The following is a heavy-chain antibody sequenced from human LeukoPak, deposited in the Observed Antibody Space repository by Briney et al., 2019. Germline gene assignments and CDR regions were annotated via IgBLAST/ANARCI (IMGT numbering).Heavy chain of an antibody. CDR2: INSDGSST. J-gene: IGHJ6*02. CDR3: ARDPLTLTTMIPDRGMDV. V-gene: IGHV3-74*01. CDR1: GFTFSSYW. Sequence: GGSLRLSCAASGFTFSSYWMHWVRRAPGKGLVWVSRINSDGSSTSYADSVKGRFTISRDNAKNTLYLQMNSLRAEDTAVYYCARDPLTLTTMIPDRGMDVWGQGTTVTVSS. D-gene: IGHD3-22*01.